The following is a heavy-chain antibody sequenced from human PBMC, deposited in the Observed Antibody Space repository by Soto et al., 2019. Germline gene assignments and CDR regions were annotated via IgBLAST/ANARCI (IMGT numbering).Heavy chain of an antibody. J-gene: IGHJ6*02. D-gene: IGHD2-2*01. CDR2: IKSKTDDGTT. CDR1: GFTFSNAW. Sequence: GWYLRLSCTVSGFTFSNAWMTWVRQAPGKGLEWVGRIKSKTDDGTTDYAAPVKGRFTISRDDSRNTLYLQMNSLKTEDTAVYYCTTESSSWAYYYYYGMDVCGQGTTVIVSS. CDR3: TTESSSWAYYYYYGMDV. V-gene: IGHV3-15*01.